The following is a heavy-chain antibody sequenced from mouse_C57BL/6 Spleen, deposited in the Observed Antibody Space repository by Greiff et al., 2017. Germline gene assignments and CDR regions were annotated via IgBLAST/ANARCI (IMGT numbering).Heavy chain of an antibody. D-gene: IGHD2-5*01. CDR2: INPNYGTT. CDR1: GYSFTDYN. CDR3: ARIYYSKAYAMDY. Sequence: EVQLQQSGPELVKPGASVKLSCKASGYSFTDYNLNWVKQSNGKSLEWIGVINPNYGTTSYNQKFKGKATLTVDQSSSTAYMQLNSLTSEDSAVYYCARIYYSKAYAMDYWGQGTSVTVSS. J-gene: IGHJ4*01. V-gene: IGHV1-39*01.